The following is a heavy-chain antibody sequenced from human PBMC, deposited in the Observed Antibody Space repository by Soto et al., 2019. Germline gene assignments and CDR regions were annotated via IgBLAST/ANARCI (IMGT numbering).Heavy chain of an antibody. J-gene: IGHJ5*02. Sequence: PGGSLRLSCAASGFTFSSYGMHWVRQAPGKGLEWVAVISYDGSNKYYADSVKGRFTISRDNSKNTLYLQMNSLRAEDTAVYYCAKDPLRFLEWLSLNWFDPWGQGTLVTVSS. D-gene: IGHD3-3*01. CDR3: AKDPLRFLEWLSLNWFDP. CDR1: GFTFSSYG. V-gene: IGHV3-30*18. CDR2: ISYDGSNK.